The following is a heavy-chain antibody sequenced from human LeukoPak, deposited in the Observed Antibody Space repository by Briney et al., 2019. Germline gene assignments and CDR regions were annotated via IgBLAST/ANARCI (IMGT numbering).Heavy chain of an antibody. CDR3: APEYYDILTGYYTGIDY. D-gene: IGHD3-9*01. J-gene: IGHJ4*02. V-gene: IGHV1-2*02. CDR2: INPNSGGT. CDR1: GYTFTGYY. Sequence: ASVKVSCKASGYTFTGYYMHWVRQAPGQGLEWMGWINPNSGGTNYAQKFQGKVTMTRDTSISTAYMELSRLRSDDTAVYYCAPEYYDILTGYYTGIDYWGQGILVTVSS.